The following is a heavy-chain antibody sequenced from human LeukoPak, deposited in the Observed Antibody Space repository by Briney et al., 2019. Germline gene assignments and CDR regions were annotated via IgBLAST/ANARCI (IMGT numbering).Heavy chain of an antibody. D-gene: IGHD6-19*01. J-gene: IGHJ4*02. Sequence: GRSLRLSCAASGFTFDAYAVHWVRQAPGKGLEWVSGISWNSGSIGYADSVKGRFTISRDNAKNSLYLQMNSLRAEDTALYYCAKGSIAVAGYFDYWGQGTLVTVSS. V-gene: IGHV3-9*01. CDR2: ISWNSGSI. CDR3: AKGSIAVAGYFDY. CDR1: GFTFDAYA.